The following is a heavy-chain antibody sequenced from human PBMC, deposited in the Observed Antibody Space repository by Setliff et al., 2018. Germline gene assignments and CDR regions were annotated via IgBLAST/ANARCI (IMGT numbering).Heavy chain of an antibody. J-gene: IGHJ3*02. D-gene: IGHD3-22*01. Sequence: SVKVSCKASGGTFSSYAISWVRQAPGQGLEWMGRIIPIFGTANYAQKFQGRVTITADKSTSTAYMELSSLRPEDTAVYYCARDPVLVVQSLNAFDIWGQGTMVTVSS. CDR2: IIPIFGTA. CDR3: ARDPVLVVQSLNAFDI. V-gene: IGHV1-69*06. CDR1: GGTFSSYA.